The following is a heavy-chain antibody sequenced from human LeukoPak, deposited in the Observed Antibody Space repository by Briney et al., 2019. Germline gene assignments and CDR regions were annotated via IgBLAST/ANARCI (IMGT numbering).Heavy chain of an antibody. J-gene: IGHJ4*02. V-gene: IGHV3-9*01. Sequence: GRSLRLSCAASGFTFDDYAMHWVRQAPGKGLEWVSGISWNSGSIGYADSVKGRFTISRDNAKNSLYLQMNSLRAEDTALYYCAKGYDILTGYPIDYWGQGTLVTVSS. CDR2: ISWNSGSI. CDR3: AKGYDILTGYPIDY. CDR1: GFTFDDYA. D-gene: IGHD3-9*01.